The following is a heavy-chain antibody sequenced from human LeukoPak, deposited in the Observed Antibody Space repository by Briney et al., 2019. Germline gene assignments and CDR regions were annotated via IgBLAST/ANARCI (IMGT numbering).Heavy chain of an antibody. CDR1: GFTFSNAW. Sequence: GGSMRLSCAASGFTFSNAWMSWVRQAPGKGLEWVGRIKSKTDGGTTDSAAPVKGRFTISRDDSKNTLYLQMNSLKTEDTAVYYCTTEYYYDSSGYYEYFQHWGQGTLVTVSS. J-gene: IGHJ1*01. CDR3: TTEYYYDSSGYYEYFQH. D-gene: IGHD3-22*01. V-gene: IGHV3-15*01. CDR2: IKSKTDGGTT.